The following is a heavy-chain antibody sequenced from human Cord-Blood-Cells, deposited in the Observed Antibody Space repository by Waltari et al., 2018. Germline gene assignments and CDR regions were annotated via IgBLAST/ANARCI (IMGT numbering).Heavy chain of an antibody. D-gene: IGHD7-27*01. J-gene: IGHJ4*02. CDR2: ISYDGSNK. CDR3: AKDENWGWGD. Sequence: QVQLVESGGGVVKPGRSLRLPCAASGFTFSSYAMHWVRQAPGKGLEWVAVISYDGSNKYYADSVKGRFTISRDNSKNTLYLQMNSLRAEDTAVYYCAKDENWGWGDWGQGTLVTVSS. CDR1: GFTFSSYA. V-gene: IGHV3-30*18.